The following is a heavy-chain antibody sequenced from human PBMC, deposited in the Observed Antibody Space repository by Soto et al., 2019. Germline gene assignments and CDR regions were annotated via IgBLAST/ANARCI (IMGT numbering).Heavy chain of an antibody. J-gene: IGHJ6*03. CDR3: ARGNYDFWSGSYYYYYMDV. CDR1: GGSISSYY. Sequence: SETLSLTCTVSGGSISSYYWSWIRQPPGKGLEWIGYIYYSGSTNYNPSLKSRVTISVDTSKNQFSLKLSSVTAADTAVYYCARGNYDFWSGSYYYYYMDVWGKGTTVTVSS. V-gene: IGHV4-59*01. D-gene: IGHD3-3*01. CDR2: IYYSGST.